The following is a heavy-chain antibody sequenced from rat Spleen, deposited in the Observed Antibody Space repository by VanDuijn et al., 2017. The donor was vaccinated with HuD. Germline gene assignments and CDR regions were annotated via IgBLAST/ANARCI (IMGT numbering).Heavy chain of an antibody. Sequence: QVQLKESGPGLVQPSQTLSLTCTVSGFSLSSNGVSWVRQPPGKGLEWIAAISSGGSTYYNSVLKARLSISRDTSKSQVFLKMNSLQADDTAIYYCTRGGYSTFGDYWGQGVMVTVSS. D-gene: IGHD1-2*01. V-gene: IGHV2S12*01. CDR1: GFSLSSNG. CDR2: ISSGGST. J-gene: IGHJ2*01. CDR3: TRGGYSTFGDY.